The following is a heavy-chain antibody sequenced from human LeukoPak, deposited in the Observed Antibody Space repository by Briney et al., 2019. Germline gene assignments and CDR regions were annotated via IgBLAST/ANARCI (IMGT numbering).Heavy chain of an antibody. CDR3: ASGKGHDFWSGYLSWFDP. J-gene: IGHJ5*02. D-gene: IGHD3-3*01. CDR1: GFTFSYYS. V-gene: IGHV3-48*04. CDR2: ISSSSSTI. Sequence: PGGSLRLSCAASGFTFSYYSMNWVRQAPGKGLEWISYISSSSSTIYYADSVKGRFTISRDNAKNSLYLQMNSLRAEDTAVYYCASGKGHDFWSGYLSWFDPWGQGTLVTVSS.